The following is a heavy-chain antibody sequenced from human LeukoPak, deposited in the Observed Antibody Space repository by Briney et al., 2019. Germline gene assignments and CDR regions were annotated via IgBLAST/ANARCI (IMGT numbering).Heavy chain of an antibody. CDR2: IGTAGDT. Sequence: GGSLRLSCAASGFTFSSYDMHWVRQATGKGLEWVSAIGTAGDTYYPGSVKGRFTISRENAKNSLYLQMDSLRAGDTAVYYCARGTYDTFGHYYFDYWGQGTLVTVSS. CDR1: GFTFSSYD. D-gene: IGHD3-22*01. V-gene: IGHV3-13*01. J-gene: IGHJ4*02. CDR3: ARGTYDTFGHYYFDY.